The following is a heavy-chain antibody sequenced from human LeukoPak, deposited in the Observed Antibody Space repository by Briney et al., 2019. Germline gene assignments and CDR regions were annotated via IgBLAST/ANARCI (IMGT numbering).Heavy chain of an antibody. CDR1: GFTVSSNF. Sequence: GGSLRLSCVVSGFTVSSNFMTWVRQAPGKGLEWVSVIYSGGSTYYADSVKGRFTISRDNSKNTVYLQMNSLRVEDTAVYYCASAGGPGQTAMDLDYWGQGTLVTVSS. CDR2: IYSGGST. V-gene: IGHV3-66*01. D-gene: IGHD5-18*01. CDR3: ASAGGPGQTAMDLDY. J-gene: IGHJ4*02.